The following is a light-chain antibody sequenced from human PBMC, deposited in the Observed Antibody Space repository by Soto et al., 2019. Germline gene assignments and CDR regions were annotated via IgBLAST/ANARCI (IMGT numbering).Light chain of an antibody. CDR3: ATWDDSLNPLYV. V-gene: IGLV1-44*01. J-gene: IGLJ1*01. CDR1: SSSIERNT. CDR2: LNS. Sequence: QSVLTQPPSASGTPGQRVTISCSGDSSSIERNTVSWYQQLPGIAPNLLIYLNSRRPSGVHDRFSGSKSGTSASLAISGLQSEEEAEYYCATWDDSLNPLYVFGTGTKVTVL.